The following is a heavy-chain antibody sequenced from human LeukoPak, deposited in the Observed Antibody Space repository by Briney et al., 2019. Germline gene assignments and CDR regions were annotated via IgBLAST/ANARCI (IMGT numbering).Heavy chain of an antibody. Sequence: GRSLRLSCAASGFTFSTYWMGWVRQAPGKGLEWVANINQDGSEKYYVDSVKGRFTISRDNAKNSLYLQMNSLRAEDTAVYYCARIVATQYYYYMDVWGKGTTVTVSS. D-gene: IGHD5-12*01. CDR2: INQDGSEK. V-gene: IGHV3-7*01. CDR3: ARIVATQYYYYMDV. CDR1: GFTFSTYW. J-gene: IGHJ6*03.